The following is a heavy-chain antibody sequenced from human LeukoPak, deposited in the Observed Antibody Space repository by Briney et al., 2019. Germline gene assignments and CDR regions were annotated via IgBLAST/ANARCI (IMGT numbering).Heavy chain of an antibody. V-gene: IGHV3-7*01. CDR3: AKEGYSRGYYSYYYMDV. J-gene: IGHJ6*03. CDR2: IKQDGSNK. CDR1: GFIFSSYW. D-gene: IGHD6-13*01. Sequence: GGSLRLSCAASGFIFSSYWMSWVRQAPGKGLEWVANIKQDGSNKYYADSVKGRFTISRDNSKNTLYVQMNSLRAEDTAVYYCAKEGYSRGYYSYYYMDVWGKGTTVTVSS.